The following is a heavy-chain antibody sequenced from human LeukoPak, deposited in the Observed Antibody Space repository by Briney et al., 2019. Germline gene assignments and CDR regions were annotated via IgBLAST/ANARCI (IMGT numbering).Heavy chain of an antibody. J-gene: IGHJ3*02. V-gene: IGHV3-66*01. CDR1: GFTVSSNY. D-gene: IGHD2-8*02. Sequence: GGSLRLSCAASGFTVSSNYMSWVRQAPGKGLEWVSVIYSGGSTYYADSVKGRFTISRDNSKNTLYPQMNSLRAEDTAVYYCARTRPPNTEGAFDIWGQGTMVTVSS. CDR2: IYSGGST. CDR3: ARTRPPNTEGAFDI.